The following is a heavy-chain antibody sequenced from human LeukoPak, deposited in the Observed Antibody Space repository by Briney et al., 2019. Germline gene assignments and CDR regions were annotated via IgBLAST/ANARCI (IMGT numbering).Heavy chain of an antibody. J-gene: IGHJ4*02. V-gene: IGHV4-59*01. D-gene: IGHD3-22*01. CDR2: IYYSGST. CDR1: GGSISSYY. Sequence: SETLSLTCTVSGGSISSYYWSWIRQPPGKGLEWIGYIYYSGSTNYNPSLKSRVTISVDTSKNQFSLKLSSVTAADTAVYYCARANSYYDSSGPLDYWGQGTLVTVSS. CDR3: ARANSYYDSSGPLDY.